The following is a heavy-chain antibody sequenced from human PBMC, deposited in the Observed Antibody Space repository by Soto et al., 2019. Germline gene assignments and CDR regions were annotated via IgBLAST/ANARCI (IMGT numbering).Heavy chain of an antibody. CDR2: MNPNSGNT. CDR3: ARGPMVQGRGAPRGGYYYYMDV. D-gene: IGHD3-10*01. CDR1: GYTFTSYD. J-gene: IGHJ6*03. Sequence: QVQLVQSGAEVKKPGASVKVSCKASGYTFTSYDINWVRQATGQGLEWMGWMNPNSGNTGYAQKFQGRVTMTRNTSISTAYMELRSLRSEDTAVYYCARGPMVQGRGAPRGGYYYYMDVWGKGTTVTVSS. V-gene: IGHV1-8*01.